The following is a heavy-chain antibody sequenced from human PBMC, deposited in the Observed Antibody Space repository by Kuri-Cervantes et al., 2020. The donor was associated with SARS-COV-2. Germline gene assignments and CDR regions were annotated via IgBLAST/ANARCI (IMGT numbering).Heavy chain of an antibody. CDR3: ARRVVSGMDV. V-gene: IGHV4-34*01. Sequence: SETLSLTCTVSGGSISSYYWSWIRQTPGKGLEWIGEINHSGSTNYNPSLKSRVTISVDTSKNQFSLKLSSVTAADTAVYYCARRVVSGMDVWGQGTTVTVSS. CDR2: INHSGST. J-gene: IGHJ6*02. D-gene: IGHD3-22*01. CDR1: GGSISSYY.